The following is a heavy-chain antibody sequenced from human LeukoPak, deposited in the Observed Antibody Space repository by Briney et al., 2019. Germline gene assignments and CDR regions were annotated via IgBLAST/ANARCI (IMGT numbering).Heavy chain of an antibody. CDR3: ATQRGSYLWGIDFDY. J-gene: IGHJ4*02. D-gene: IGHD3-16*01. CDR2: IRAYNGNT. V-gene: IGHV1-18*01. Sequence: ASVKVSSMAPGYSYTSYGISWVRQAPGQGLEWMGWIRAYNGNTNYAQNLQGRVTMTTDTSTSTAYMELRSLRSDDTAVYYCATQRGSYLWGIDFDYWGQGPLVRVSS. CDR1: GYSYTSYG.